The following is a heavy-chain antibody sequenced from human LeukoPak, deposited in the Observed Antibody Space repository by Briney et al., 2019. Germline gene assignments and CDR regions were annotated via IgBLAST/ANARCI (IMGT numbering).Heavy chain of an antibody. CDR2: IYPADSDT. J-gene: IGHJ3*02. D-gene: IGHD6-19*01. Sequence: GESLKISCKASEYSFTNYWIAWVRQMPGKGLEWMGIIYPADSDTRYSPSFQGQVTISADKSISTAYLQRSSLKASDTAMYYCARSIAVPDVFDIWGQGTMVTVSS. CDR3: ARSIAVPDVFDI. V-gene: IGHV5-51*01. CDR1: EYSFTNYW.